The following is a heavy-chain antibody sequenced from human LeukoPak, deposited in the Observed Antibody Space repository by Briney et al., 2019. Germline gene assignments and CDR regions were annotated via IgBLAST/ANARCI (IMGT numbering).Heavy chain of an antibody. J-gene: IGHJ4*02. V-gene: IGHV3-23*01. CDR2: ISNSGANT. D-gene: IGHD3-16*02. CDR3: AKDVSYYFDY. CDR1: GFTFSNYA. Sequence: GGSLRLSCAASGFTFSNYAMSWVRQAPGKGLEWVSGISNSGANTYYANSVKGRFTISRDNSKNTLYLQMNSLRAEDTAVYYCAKDVSYYFDYWGQGTLVTVSS.